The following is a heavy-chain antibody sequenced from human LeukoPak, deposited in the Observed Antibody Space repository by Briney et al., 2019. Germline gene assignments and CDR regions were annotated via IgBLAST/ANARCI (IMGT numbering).Heavy chain of an antibody. CDR3: ARVEGPHYYGSGSYEDWFDP. CDR2: IIPIFGTA. CDR1: GGTFSSYA. V-gene: IGHV1-69*06. J-gene: IGHJ5*02. Sequence: SVKVSCKASGGTFSSYAISWVRQAPGQGLEWMGGIIPIFGTANYAQKFQGRVTITADKSTSTAYMELSSLRSEDTAVYYCARVEGPHYYGSGSYEDWFDPWGQGTLVTVSS. D-gene: IGHD3-10*01.